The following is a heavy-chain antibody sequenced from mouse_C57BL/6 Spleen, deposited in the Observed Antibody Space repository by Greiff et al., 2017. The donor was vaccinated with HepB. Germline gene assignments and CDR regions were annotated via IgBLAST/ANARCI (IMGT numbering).Heavy chain of an antibody. CDR3: ARGTYYDREGFDY. J-gene: IGHJ2*01. V-gene: IGHV1-18*01. D-gene: IGHD2-4*01. CDR2: INPNTGGT. CDR1: GYTFTDYN. Sequence: EVQLQQSGPELVKPGASVKIPCKASGYTFTDYNMDWVKQSHGKSLEWIGDINPNTGGTIYNQKFKGKATLTVDKSSSTAYMELRSLTSGDTAVYYCARGTYYDREGFDYWGQGTTLTVPS.